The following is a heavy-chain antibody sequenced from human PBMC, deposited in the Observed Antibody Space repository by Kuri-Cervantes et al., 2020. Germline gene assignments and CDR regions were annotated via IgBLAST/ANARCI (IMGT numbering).Heavy chain of an antibody. D-gene: IGHD3-10*01. V-gene: IGHV3-33*01. Sequence: GGSLRLSCAASGFTFRNYGMHWVRQAPGKGLEWVAIIWYDGSNPDYADSVRGRFTISRDNSKNTLYLQMNSLRAEDTAVYYCARPHPETMGSYYYYMDVWGKGTTVTVSS. CDR1: GFTFRNYG. J-gene: IGHJ6*03. CDR3: ARPHPETMGSYYYYMDV. CDR2: IWYDGSNP.